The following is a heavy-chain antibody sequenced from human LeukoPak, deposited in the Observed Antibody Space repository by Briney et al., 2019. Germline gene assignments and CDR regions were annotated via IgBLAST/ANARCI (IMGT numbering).Heavy chain of an antibody. Sequence: SETLSLTCTVSGGSISSYYWSWIRQPPGKGLEWIGYIYYSGSTNYNPSLKSRVTISVDTSKNQFSLKLSSVTAADTAVYYCARGGYSNSWYGLWGQGTLVTVSS. J-gene: IGHJ4*02. CDR2: IYYSGST. D-gene: IGHD6-13*01. V-gene: IGHV4-59*01. CDR1: GGSISSYY. CDR3: ARGGYSNSWYGL.